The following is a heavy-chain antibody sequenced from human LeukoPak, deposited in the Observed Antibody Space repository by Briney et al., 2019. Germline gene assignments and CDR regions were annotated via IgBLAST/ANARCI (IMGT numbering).Heavy chain of an antibody. CDR3: ARGGRLASSPFDI. CDR2: IYNSGST. D-gene: IGHD3-9*01. Sequence: SETLSLTCTVSGGSISSSSYYWGWIRQPPGKGLEWIGSIYNSGSTYYNPSLKSRVTISVDTSKNQFSLKLSSVTAADTAVYYCARGGRLASSPFDIWGQGTMVTVSS. CDR1: GGSISSSSYY. J-gene: IGHJ3*02. V-gene: IGHV4-39*07.